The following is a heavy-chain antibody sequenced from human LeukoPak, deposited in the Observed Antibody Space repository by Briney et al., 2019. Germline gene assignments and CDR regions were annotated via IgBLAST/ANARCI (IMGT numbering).Heavy chain of an antibody. Sequence: PGGSLRLSCAASGFTFSTYDMQWVRQGPGKGLEWVSGISRSGRTYYTDSVKGRFTISRDNSKNTLYLQMNSLRAEDTAVYYCAKGGYIAFETWGQGTMVAVSS. J-gene: IGHJ3*02. D-gene: IGHD5-12*01. V-gene: IGHV3-23*01. CDR2: ISRSGRT. CDR3: AKGGYIAFET. CDR1: GFTFSTYD.